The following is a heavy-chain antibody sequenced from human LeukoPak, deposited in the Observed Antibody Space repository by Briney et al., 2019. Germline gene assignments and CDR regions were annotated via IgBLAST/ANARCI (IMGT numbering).Heavy chain of an antibody. CDR2: IIPIFATT. Sequence: SVNVSCNASRDTFNSYTINWVRQAPGQGLEWMGGIIPIFATTNYAQKFQGRVTITADESTSTAYMELSSLSSEDTAVYYCASGTVASMDIWGQGTMVTVSS. CDR3: ASGTVASMDI. J-gene: IGHJ3*02. V-gene: IGHV1-69*13. CDR1: RDTFNSYT. D-gene: IGHD5-12*01.